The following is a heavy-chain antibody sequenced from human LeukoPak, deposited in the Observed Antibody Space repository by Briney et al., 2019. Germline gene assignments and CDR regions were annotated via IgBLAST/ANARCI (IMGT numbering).Heavy chain of an antibody. Sequence: PGGSLRLSCVASGFTFTRHWMSWVRQAPGKGLEWVAVISYDGSNKYYADSVKGRFTISRDNSKNTLYLQMNSLRAEDTAVYYCAREGVEMATITSYYYYYYMDVWGKGTTVTVSS. J-gene: IGHJ6*03. CDR3: AREGVEMATITSYYYYYYMDV. CDR2: ISYDGSNK. V-gene: IGHV3-30*03. D-gene: IGHD5-24*01. CDR1: GFTFTRHW.